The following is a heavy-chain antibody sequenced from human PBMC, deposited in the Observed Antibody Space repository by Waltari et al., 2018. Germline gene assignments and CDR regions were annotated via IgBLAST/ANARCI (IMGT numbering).Heavy chain of an antibody. V-gene: IGHV3-23*01. CDR1: GFVFSPNA. CDR3: AKDLYWWTAADY. Sequence: EVQLLESGGGLIQPGGSLRLSWAASGFVFSPNAMSWVRQSPGKGLEWVSGIGSGGETHYTDSVKGRFTISRDNSKSSLYLQMNSLRAEDTAVYYCAKDLYWWTAADYWGQGILVTVSS. CDR2: IGSGGET. D-gene: IGHD6-13*01. J-gene: IGHJ4*02.